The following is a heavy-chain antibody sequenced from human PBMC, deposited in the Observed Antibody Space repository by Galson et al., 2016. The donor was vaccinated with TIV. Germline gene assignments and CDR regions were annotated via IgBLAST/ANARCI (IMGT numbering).Heavy chain of an antibody. CDR3: ARARYGDYFDY. D-gene: IGHD4-17*01. V-gene: IGHV1-2*02. Sequence: SVKVSRKASGDTFTGYYVHWVRQAPGQGLEWMGWIDPRSVATNYAQKFQGRVTMTRDTSISTAHMELTRLTPDDTAVYYCARARYGDYFDYWGQGTMVTVSS. CDR2: IDPRSVAT. CDR1: GDTFTGYY. J-gene: IGHJ4*03.